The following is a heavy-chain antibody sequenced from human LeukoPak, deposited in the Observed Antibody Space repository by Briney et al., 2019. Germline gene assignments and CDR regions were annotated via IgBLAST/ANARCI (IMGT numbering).Heavy chain of an antibody. CDR1: GFTFSSYG. D-gene: IGHD1-26*01. CDR2: ISCDESNK. CDR3: AKGVGSTGSYFDY. Sequence: GGSLRLSCAASGFTFSSYGMHWVRQAPGKGLEWVAVISCDESNKYYADSVKGRFTISRDNSKNTQYLQMNSLRTEDTAVYYCAKGVGSTGSYFDYWGQGTLVTVSS. V-gene: IGHV3-30*18. J-gene: IGHJ4*02.